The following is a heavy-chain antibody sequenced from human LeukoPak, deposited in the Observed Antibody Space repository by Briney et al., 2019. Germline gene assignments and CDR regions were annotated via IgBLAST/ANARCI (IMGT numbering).Heavy chain of an antibody. D-gene: IGHD2-2*01. CDR3: ARDMDVVVPAAMISQDAFDI. V-gene: IGHV1-18*01. CDR2: ISAYNGNT. CDR1: GYTFTSYG. Sequence: ASVKVSCKASGYTFTSYGISWVRQAPGQGLEWMGWISAYNGNTNYAQKLQGRVTMTTDTSTSTAYMELRSLRSDDTAVYYCARDMDVVVPAAMISQDAFDIWGQGTMVTVSS. J-gene: IGHJ3*02.